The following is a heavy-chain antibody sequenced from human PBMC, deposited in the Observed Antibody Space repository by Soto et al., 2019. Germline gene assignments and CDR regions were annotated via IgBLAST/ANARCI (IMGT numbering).Heavy chain of an antibody. CDR1: GGSIRSYC. CDR3: ARLVATVTTPDYFDY. CDR2: IYYSGST. Sequence: PSETLSLTCTVSGGSIRSYCWTWIRQPPGKGLEWIGSIYYSGSTYYNPSLKSRVTISVDTSKNQFSLKLNSVTAADTAVYYCARLVATVTTPDYFDYWGQGTLVTVSS. D-gene: IGHD4-17*01. V-gene: IGHV4-59*05. J-gene: IGHJ4*02.